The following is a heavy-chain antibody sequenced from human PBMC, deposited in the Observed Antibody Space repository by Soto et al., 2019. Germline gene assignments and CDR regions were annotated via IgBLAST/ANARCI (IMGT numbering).Heavy chain of an antibody. D-gene: IGHD2-8*01. CDR2: IVVGSGNT. CDR1: GFTFTSSA. V-gene: IGHV1-58*01. J-gene: IGHJ6*02. CDR3: AAGRGCTNGVCYTKLYYYYYYGMDV. Sequence: SVKVSCKASGFTFTSSAVQWVRQARGQRLEWIGWIVVGSGNTNYAQKFQERVTITRDMSTSTAYMELSSLRSEDTAVYYCAAGRGCTNGVCYTKLYYYYYYGMDVWGQGTTVTVSS.